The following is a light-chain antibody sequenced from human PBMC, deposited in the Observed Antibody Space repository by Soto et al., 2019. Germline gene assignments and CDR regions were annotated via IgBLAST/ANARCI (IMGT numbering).Light chain of an antibody. V-gene: IGLV2-8*01. CDR1: SSDVGGYNY. CDR2: EVS. J-gene: IGLJ2*01. Sequence: QSVLTQPPSASGSPGQSVTISCTGTSSDVGGYNYVSWYQQHPGKAPKLMIYEVSKRPSGGPDRFSGSKSGNTASLTVSGLQAEDEADYYCSSYAGSNNLVFGGGTKLTVL. CDR3: SSYAGSNNLV.